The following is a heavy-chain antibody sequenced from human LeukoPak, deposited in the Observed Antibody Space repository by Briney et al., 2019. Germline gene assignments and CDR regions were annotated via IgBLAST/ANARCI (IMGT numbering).Heavy chain of an antibody. CDR2: IWYDGSNK. Sequence: GGSLRLSCAASGFTFSSYGMHWVRQAPGKGLEWVAVIWYDGSNKYYADSVKGRFTISRDNSKNTLYLQMNSLRAEDTAVYYCAREGYSYGEPYGMDVWGQGTTVTVSS. J-gene: IGHJ6*02. V-gene: IGHV3-33*01. D-gene: IGHD5-18*01. CDR3: AREGYSYGEPYGMDV. CDR1: GFTFSSYG.